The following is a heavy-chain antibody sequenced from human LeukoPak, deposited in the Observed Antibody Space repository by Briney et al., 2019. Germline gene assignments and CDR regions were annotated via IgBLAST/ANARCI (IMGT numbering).Heavy chain of an antibody. D-gene: IGHD2-21*02. J-gene: IGHJ4*02. CDR3: AKGAYCGGDCYPDYFDY. V-gene: IGHV3-23*01. CDR1: GFTFSSYA. CDR2: ISGSGGST. Sequence: GGSLRLSCAASGFTFSSYAMSWVRQAPGKGLEWVSAISGSGGSTYYADSVKGRFTISRDTSKNTLYLQMNSLRAEDTAVYYCAKGAYCGGDCYPDYFDYWGQGTLVTVSS.